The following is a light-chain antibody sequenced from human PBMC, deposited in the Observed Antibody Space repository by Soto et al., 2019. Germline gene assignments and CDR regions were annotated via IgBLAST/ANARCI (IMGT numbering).Light chain of an antibody. Sequence: EIVLTQSPATLSLSPGERATLSCRASQSVSSYLAWYQQKPGQAPRLLIYAASNMATDIPARFSGSGSGTYFSLTISSLEPEDFAVYYCQQRSNWPRTFGQWTKLEIK. CDR2: AAS. CDR1: QSVSSY. V-gene: IGKV3-11*01. J-gene: IGKJ2*01. CDR3: QQRSNWPRT.